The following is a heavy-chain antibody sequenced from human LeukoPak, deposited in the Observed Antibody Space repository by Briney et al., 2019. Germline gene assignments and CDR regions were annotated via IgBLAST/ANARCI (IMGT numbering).Heavy chain of an antibody. Sequence: GGSLRLSCAASGFTFSDYYMSWIRQAPGKGLEWVSYISSSGSTIYYADSVKRRFTISRDNAKNSLYLQMNSLRAEDTAVYYCARDGGSYSSGWYDYDAFDIWGQGTMVTVSS. V-gene: IGHV3-11*04. CDR2: ISSSGSTI. D-gene: IGHD6-19*01. CDR1: GFTFSDYY. CDR3: ARDGGSYSSGWYDYDAFDI. J-gene: IGHJ3*02.